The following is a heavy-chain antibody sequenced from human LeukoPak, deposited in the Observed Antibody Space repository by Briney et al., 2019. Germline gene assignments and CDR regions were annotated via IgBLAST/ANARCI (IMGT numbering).Heavy chain of an antibody. CDR1: GFTVINYA. V-gene: IGHV3-23*01. D-gene: IGHD3-3*01. CDR2: IRESGGDT. Sequence: GGSLRLSCAASGFTVINYAMNWVRQAPGKGLEWVSTIRESGGDTYYEDSVKGRFTISRDISKNTVYQQMISLRVEDTAVYYCAKRPISGNDKSFDYWGQGTLVTVSS. CDR3: AKRPISGNDKSFDY. J-gene: IGHJ4*02.